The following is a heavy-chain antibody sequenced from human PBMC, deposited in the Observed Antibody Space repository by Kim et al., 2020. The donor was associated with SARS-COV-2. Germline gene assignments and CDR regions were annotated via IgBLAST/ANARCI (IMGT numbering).Heavy chain of an antibody. D-gene: IGHD3-16*01. CDR3: AKPTYYYGL. J-gene: IGHJ4*02. CDR2: ISGSGTDK. V-gene: IGHV3-23*01. Sequence: GGSLRLSCAAAGFTFRNFVMSWVRQAPGKGLEWVSAISGSGTDKYYADSVRGRFTISRDNSNDMVYFQMNSLRAEDTAMYYCAKPTYYYGLWGQGTLVTVSS. CDR1: GFTFRNFV.